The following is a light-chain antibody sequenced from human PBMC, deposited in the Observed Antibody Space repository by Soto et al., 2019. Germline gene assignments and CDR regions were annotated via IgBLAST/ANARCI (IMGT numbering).Light chain of an antibody. CDR3: QPYGSSPNT. J-gene: IGKJ2*01. CDR1: QSVSRNS. Sequence: VLTQSPATLSLSPGERATLFCGASQSVSRNSIAWYQQKPGLAPRLLIYDAPNRAPGIPDRFSGSGSGTDFALTICRLEPEEFAVYYCQPYGSSPNTFGQGTNLEIK. CDR2: DAP. V-gene: IGKV3D-20*01.